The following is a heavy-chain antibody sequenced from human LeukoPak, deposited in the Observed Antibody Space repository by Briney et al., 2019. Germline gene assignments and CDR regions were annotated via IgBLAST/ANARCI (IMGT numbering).Heavy chain of an antibody. CDR2: VYYSGGT. D-gene: IGHD3-3*01. V-gene: IGHV4-38-2*01. CDR3: ASSITIFGVATPRGDY. Sequence: SETLSLTCAVSGYSLSSGFYWGWIRQPPGQGLEWIGSVYYSGGTYYNPSLKSRVTISLDTSKNQFSLTLSSVTAADTAVYYCASSITIFGVATPRGDYWGQGTLVTVSS. J-gene: IGHJ4*02. CDR1: GYSLSSGFY.